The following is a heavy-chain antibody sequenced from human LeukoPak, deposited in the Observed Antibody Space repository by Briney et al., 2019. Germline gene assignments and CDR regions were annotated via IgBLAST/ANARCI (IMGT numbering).Heavy chain of an antibody. Sequence: AGGSLRLSCSASGFTFSNYAMSWVRQAPGKGLEWVSAISGIGGGTYYADSVKGRFTISRDNSKNTLYLHMNSLRAEDTAVYYCAKDRTILVEYYFDYWGQGTLVTVSS. J-gene: IGHJ4*02. CDR3: AKDRTILVEYYFDY. CDR1: GFTFSNYA. D-gene: IGHD3-22*01. CDR2: ISGIGGGT. V-gene: IGHV3-23*01.